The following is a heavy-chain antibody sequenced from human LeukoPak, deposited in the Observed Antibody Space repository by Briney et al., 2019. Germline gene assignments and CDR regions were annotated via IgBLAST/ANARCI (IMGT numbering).Heavy chain of an antibody. Sequence: GGSLRLTCAASGFTFSSYWMSWIRQAPGQGLDRVANINKDGSEKYYVDSVKGRFTISRDNAKISLYLQMNRLRAEDTAVYYCARERAPTQQRGVEDWFDPWGQGTLVTVSS. V-gene: IGHV3-7*01. CDR2: INKDGSEK. CDR1: GFTFSSYW. J-gene: IGHJ5*02. D-gene: IGHD2-2*01. CDR3: ARERAPTQQRGVEDWFDP.